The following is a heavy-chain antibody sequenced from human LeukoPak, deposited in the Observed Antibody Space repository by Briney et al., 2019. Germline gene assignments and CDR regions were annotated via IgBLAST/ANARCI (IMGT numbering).Heavy chain of an antibody. D-gene: IGHD5-18*01. CDR3: AREKYSYCKARPYYYSMDV. CDR1: GYTFTSYY. J-gene: IGHJ6*02. CDR2: INPSDGST. Sequence: ASVKVSCKASGYTFTSYYMHWVRQAPGKGLEWMGIINPSDGSTSYAQKFQGRVTMTSDTSTSTVYRELSSLRSDDTAVYYCAREKYSYCKARPYYYSMDVWGQGTTVTVPS. V-gene: IGHV1-46*01.